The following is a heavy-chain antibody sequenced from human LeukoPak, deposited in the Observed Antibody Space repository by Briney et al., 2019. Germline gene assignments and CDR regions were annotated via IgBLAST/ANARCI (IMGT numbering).Heavy chain of an antibody. CDR2: ISSSGSTI. Sequence: GGSLRLSCAASGFTFSSYEMNWVRQAPGKGLEWVSYISSSGSTIYYADSVKGRFTISRDNAKNSLYLQMNSLRAEDTAVYYCAREGTMENWFDPWGQGTLVTVSP. CDR1: GFTFSSYE. J-gene: IGHJ5*02. CDR3: AREGTMENWFDP. D-gene: IGHD4/OR15-4a*01. V-gene: IGHV3-48*03.